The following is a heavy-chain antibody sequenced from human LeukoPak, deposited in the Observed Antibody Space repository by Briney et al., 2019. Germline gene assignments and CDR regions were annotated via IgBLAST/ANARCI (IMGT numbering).Heavy chain of an antibody. Sequence: SETLSLTCTVFGGSITSSNYYWGWIRQPPGKVLEWIGSIYYSGTSYYNPSLKSRVTISVDTSKNQFSLKLSSVTAADTAVYYWASKFDGRAFDIWGQGTMVTVSS. J-gene: IGHJ3*02. CDR3: ASKFDGRAFDI. D-gene: IGHD3-9*01. CDR2: IYYSGTS. CDR1: GGSITSSNYY. V-gene: IGHV4-39*07.